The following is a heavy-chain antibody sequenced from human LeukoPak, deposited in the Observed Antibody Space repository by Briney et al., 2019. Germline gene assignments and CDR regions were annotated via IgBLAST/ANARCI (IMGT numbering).Heavy chain of an antibody. J-gene: IGHJ5*01. V-gene: IGHV1-3*01. CDR2: INAGNGNT. CDR3: AMGRDYYDSSGYYDS. D-gene: IGHD3-22*01. CDR1: GYTFTSYG. Sequence: ASVKVSCKASGYTFTSYGISWVRQAPGQGLEWMGWINAGNGNTKYSQKFQGRVTITRDTSASTAYMELSSLRSEDTAVYYCAMGRDYYDSSGYYDSWGQGTLVTVSS.